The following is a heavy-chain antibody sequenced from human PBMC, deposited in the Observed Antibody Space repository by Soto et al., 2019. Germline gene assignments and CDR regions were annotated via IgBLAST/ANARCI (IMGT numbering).Heavy chain of an antibody. J-gene: IGHJ5*02. CDR1: GGTFSSYA. CDR3: ARDILPINNWFDP. V-gene: IGHV1-69*13. CDR2: IIPIFGTA. Sequence: GASVKVSCKASGGTFSSYAISWVRQAPGQGLEWMGGIIPIFGTANYAQKFQGRVTITADESTSTAYMELSSLRSEDTAVYYCARDILPINNWFDPWGQGTLVTVS.